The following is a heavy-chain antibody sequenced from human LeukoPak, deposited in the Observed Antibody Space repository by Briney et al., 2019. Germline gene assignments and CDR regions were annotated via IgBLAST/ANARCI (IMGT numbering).Heavy chain of an antibody. V-gene: IGHV4-59*01. CDR2: IYYSGST. Sequence: SETLSLTCTVSGGSISSYYWSWIRQPPGKGLEWIGYIYYSGSTNYNPSLKSRVTISVDTSKNQFSLKLSSVTAADTAVYYCARGGCSSTSCDPLTGWGQGTLVTVSS. J-gene: IGHJ4*02. CDR3: ARGGCSSTSCDPLTG. CDR1: GGSISSYY. D-gene: IGHD2-2*01.